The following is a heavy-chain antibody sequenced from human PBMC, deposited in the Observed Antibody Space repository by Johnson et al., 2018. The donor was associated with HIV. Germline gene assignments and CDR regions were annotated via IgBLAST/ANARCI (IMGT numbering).Heavy chain of an antibody. CDR3: ARDRWLQLGAFDI. D-gene: IGHD5-24*01. CDR1: GFTFSSYA. J-gene: IGHJ3*02. V-gene: IGHV3-23*04. CDR2: ISGSGGST. Sequence: VQLVESGGGLVQPGGSLRLSCAASGFTFSSYAMSWVRQAPGKGLEWVSAISGSGGSTYSADSVKGQFTISRDNVKNSLFLQINSLRADDTAVYYCARDRWLQLGAFDIWGQGTLVTVSS.